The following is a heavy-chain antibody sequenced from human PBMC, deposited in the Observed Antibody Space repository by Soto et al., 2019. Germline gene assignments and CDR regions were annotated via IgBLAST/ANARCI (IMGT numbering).Heavy chain of an antibody. D-gene: IGHD1-26*01. J-gene: IGHJ6*02. CDR3: ARLAEWEYYDGMDV. CDR2: ISGSGGST. V-gene: IGHV3-23*01. CDR1: GFTFSSYA. Sequence: PGGSLRLSCAASGFTFSSYAMSWVRQAPGKGLEWVSAISGSGGSTYYADSVKGRFPISRDDSKNTAYLQMSSLNTEDTAVYYCARLAEWEYYDGMDVWGQGTTVTVSS.